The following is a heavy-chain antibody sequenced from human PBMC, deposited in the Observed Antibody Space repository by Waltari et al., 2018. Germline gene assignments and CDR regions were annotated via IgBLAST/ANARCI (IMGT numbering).Heavy chain of an antibody. J-gene: IGHJ4*02. CDR1: GSTFSGYA. CDR3: AKDRSFMPGSWHPLDY. CDR2: ISGTSATT. Sequence: EVHLLESGGGLVQPGGSLRLSCAASGSTFSGYALTWGRQAPGKGPEWVSVISGTSATTHYADSVKGRFTISRDNSKNTLYLQMNGLGVEDTAVYYCAKDRSFMPGSWHPLDYWGQGALVTVSS. D-gene: IGHD6-13*01. V-gene: IGHV3-23*01.